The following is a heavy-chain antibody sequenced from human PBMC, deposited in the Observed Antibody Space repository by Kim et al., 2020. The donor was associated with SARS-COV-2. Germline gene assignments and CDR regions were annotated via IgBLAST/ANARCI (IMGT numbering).Heavy chain of an antibody. V-gene: IGHV3-7*01. D-gene: IGHD1-26*01. J-gene: IGHJ4*02. CDR2: GIEK. Sequence: GIEKDSADAVKGQFTISRDNAKNSLYLQMNGLRAEDTALYYCARDKAGASWGQGTLVTVSS. CDR3: ARDKAGAS.